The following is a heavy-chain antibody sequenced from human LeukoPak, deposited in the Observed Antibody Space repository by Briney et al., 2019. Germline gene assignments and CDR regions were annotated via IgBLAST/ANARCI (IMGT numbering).Heavy chain of an antibody. Sequence: SETLSLTCAVSGGSFSGYYWSWIRQPPGKGLEWIGEINHSGSTNYNPSLKSRVTISVDTSKNQFSLKLSSVTAADTAVYYCARGSSGYYYGFDYWGQGTLVTVSS. CDR2: INHSGST. D-gene: IGHD3-22*01. CDR1: GGSFSGYY. CDR3: ARGSSGYYYGFDY. V-gene: IGHV4-34*01. J-gene: IGHJ4*02.